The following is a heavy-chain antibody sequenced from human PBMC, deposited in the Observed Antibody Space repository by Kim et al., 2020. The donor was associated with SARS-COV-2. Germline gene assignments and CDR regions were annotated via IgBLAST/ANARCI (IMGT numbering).Heavy chain of an antibody. CDR1: GFTFSSYA. V-gene: IGHV3-64D*09. Sequence: GGSLRLSCSASGFTFSSYAMHWVRQAPGKGLEYVSAISSNGGSTYYADSVKGRFTISRDNSKNTLYLQMSSLRAEDTAVYYCVKFLVVGWNILTGSRDGMDVWGQGTTVTVSS. CDR3: VKFLVVGWNILTGSRDGMDV. J-gene: IGHJ6*02. CDR2: ISSNGGST. D-gene: IGHD3-9*01.